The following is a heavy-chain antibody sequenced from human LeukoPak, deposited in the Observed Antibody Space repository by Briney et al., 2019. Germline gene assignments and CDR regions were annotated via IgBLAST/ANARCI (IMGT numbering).Heavy chain of an antibody. V-gene: IGHV4-34*01. CDR3: ARRGLRFLESVKYSWFDP. D-gene: IGHD3-3*01. J-gene: IGHJ5*02. CDR1: GGSFSGYY. CDR2: INHSGST. Sequence: PSVTLSLTCAVYGGSFSGYYWTWIRQPPAKGLEWIGEINHSGSTNHNPSLKSRVTISVHTSKSQFSLKLSSVTASDTAIYFCARRGLRFLESVKYSWFDPWGQGTLVTVSS.